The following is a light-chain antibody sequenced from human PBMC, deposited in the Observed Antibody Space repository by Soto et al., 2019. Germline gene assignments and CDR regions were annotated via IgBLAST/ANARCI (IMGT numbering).Light chain of an antibody. V-gene: IGKV1-5*03. CDR3: QQYSHYST. Sequence: DIPMTQSPSILSAYVGDRVTITCRASQSISSWLAWYQQKPGKAPRLLIYKASSLSSGVPSRFSGSGSGTEFTLAITSLQPDDSATYYCQQYSHYSTFGQGTKVEIK. CDR1: QSISSW. CDR2: KAS. J-gene: IGKJ1*01.